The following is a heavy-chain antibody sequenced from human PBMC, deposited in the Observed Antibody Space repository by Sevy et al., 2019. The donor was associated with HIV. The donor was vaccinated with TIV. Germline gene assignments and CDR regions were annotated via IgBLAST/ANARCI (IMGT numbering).Heavy chain of an antibody. Sequence: GGSLRLSCAASGFTFSSYWMSWVRQAPGKGLEWVANIKQDGSEKYYVDSVKGRFTISRDNAKNSLYLQMNSLRAEDTAVYYCAREGLYYYGSSGYYKLLDVWGQGTLVTVSS. V-gene: IGHV3-7*03. CDR2: IKQDGSEK. J-gene: IGHJ4*02. CDR1: GFTFSSYW. CDR3: AREGLYYYGSSGYYKLLDV. D-gene: IGHD3-22*01.